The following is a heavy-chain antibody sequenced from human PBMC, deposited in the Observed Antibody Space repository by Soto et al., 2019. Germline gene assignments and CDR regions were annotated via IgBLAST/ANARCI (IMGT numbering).Heavy chain of an antibody. V-gene: IGHV3-64*01. CDR3: ARRIPFGYGMDV. D-gene: IGHD2-21*01. Sequence: EVQLVESGGGLVQPGGSLRLSCAASGFTFSSYAMHWVRQAPGKGLEYVSVITSSGGNTDYASSVKGRFTISRDNSKNTLYLQMGSLRAEDMAEYYCARRIPFGYGMDVWGQGTTVTVSS. J-gene: IGHJ6*02. CDR1: GFTFSSYA. CDR2: ITSSGGNT.